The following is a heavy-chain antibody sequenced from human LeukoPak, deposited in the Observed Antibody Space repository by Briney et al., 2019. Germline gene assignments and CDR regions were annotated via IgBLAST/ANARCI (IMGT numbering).Heavy chain of an antibody. D-gene: IGHD2-2*01. CDR2: ISGRGDYS. J-gene: IGHJ4*02. CDR1: GFIFSNYA. V-gene: IGHV3-23*01. Sequence: GGSLRLSCAASGFIFSNYALSWVRQAPGKGLECVSGISGRGDYSYYADSVKGRFTISTDNSKNTLYLQMNSLRAEDTALYFCAKDRVCSSTSCYGIFDFWGQGALVTVSS. CDR3: AKDRVCSSTSCYGIFDF.